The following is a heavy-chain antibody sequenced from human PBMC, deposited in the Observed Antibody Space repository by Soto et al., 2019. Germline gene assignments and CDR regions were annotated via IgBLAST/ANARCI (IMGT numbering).Heavy chain of an antibody. V-gene: IGHV3-23*01. CDR2: VTASGGST. Sequence: EVQLLESGGDLVQPGGSLRLSCAASGFIFSNYDMTWVRQVPGKGLEWVSSVTASGGSTCYADSAKGRFTISRDNSKNSLYLQMNSLRAEDTALYFCARILPAPGTDSWGQGTLVTVSS. CDR1: GFIFSNYD. J-gene: IGHJ5*01. D-gene: IGHD6-13*01. CDR3: ARILPAPGTDS.